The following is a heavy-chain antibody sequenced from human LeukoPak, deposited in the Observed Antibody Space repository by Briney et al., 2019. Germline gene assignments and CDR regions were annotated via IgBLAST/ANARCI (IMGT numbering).Heavy chain of an antibody. CDR3: ARGPASTVTTSS. V-gene: IGHV1-69*04. Sequence: SVKVSCKASGGTFSGYAISWVRQAPGQGLEWMGRIIPILGIANYAQKFQGRVTITADKSTSTAYMELSSLRSEDTAVYYCARGPASTVTTSSWGQGTLVTVSS. CDR1: GGTFSGYA. CDR2: IIPILGIA. J-gene: IGHJ4*02. D-gene: IGHD4-17*01.